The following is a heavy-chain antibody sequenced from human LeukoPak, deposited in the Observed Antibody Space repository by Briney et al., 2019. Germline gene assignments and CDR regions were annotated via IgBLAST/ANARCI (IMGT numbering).Heavy chain of an antibody. V-gene: IGHV3-23*01. CDR1: GFTFSSYA. D-gene: IGHD3-10*01. J-gene: IGHJ3*02. CDR3: TRLDEAADGFVRGAVTRAYDI. Sequence: GGSLRLSCAASGFTFSSYAMSWVRQAPGKGLEWVSAISGSGGSTYYADSVKGRFTISGDNSRNTLYLQMNSLRAEDTAIYYCTRLDEAADGFVRGAVTRAYDIWGQGTMVTVSS. CDR2: ISGSGGST.